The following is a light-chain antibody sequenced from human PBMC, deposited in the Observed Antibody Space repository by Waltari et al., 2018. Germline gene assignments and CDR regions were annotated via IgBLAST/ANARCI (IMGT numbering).Light chain of an antibody. J-gene: IGKJ4*01. CDR3: QQYYSYFT. Sequence: DIQLTQSPSPLSASVGARVTITCRASQSIGSLLAWYQQKPGKAPKLLIYDASSLESGVPSRFSGSGSGTEFTLTINSLQPDDFATYSCQQYYSYFTFGGGAKVEIK. CDR2: DAS. CDR1: QSIGSL. V-gene: IGKV1-5*01.